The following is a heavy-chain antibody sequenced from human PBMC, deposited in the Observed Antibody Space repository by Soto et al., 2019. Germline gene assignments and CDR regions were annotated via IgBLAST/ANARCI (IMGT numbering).Heavy chain of an antibody. CDR2: IYYSGST. D-gene: IGHD3-9*01. J-gene: IGHJ4*02. V-gene: IGHV4-59*01. CDR1: GGSISSYY. CDR3: ASLLYYDILTGYFHTGPSDY. Sequence: SETLSLTCTVSGGSISSYYWSWIRQPPGKGLEWIGYIYYSGSTNYNPSLKSRVTISVDTSKNQFSLKLSSVTAADTAVYYCASLLYYDILTGYFHTGPSDYWGQGTLVTVSS.